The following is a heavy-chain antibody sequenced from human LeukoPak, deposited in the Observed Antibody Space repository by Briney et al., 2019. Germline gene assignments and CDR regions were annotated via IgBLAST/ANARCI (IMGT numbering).Heavy chain of an antibody. V-gene: IGHV3-21*01. J-gene: IGHJ3*02. D-gene: IGHD4-17*01. Sequence: GGSLRLSCAASGFTFSSYSMNWVRQAPGKGLEWVSSISSSSSYIYYADSVKGRFTISRDNAKNSLYLQTNSLRAEDTAVYYCARAVYGFDAFDIWGQGTTVTVSS. CDR3: ARAVYGFDAFDI. CDR1: GFTFSSYS. CDR2: ISSSSSYI.